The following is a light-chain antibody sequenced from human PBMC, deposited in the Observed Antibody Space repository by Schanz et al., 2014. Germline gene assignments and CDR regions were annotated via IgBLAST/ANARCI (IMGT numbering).Light chain of an antibody. V-gene: IGLV1-40*01. Sequence: QSVLTQPPSVSGAPGQRVTISCTGSSSNIGAGYDVHWYQQLPGTAPKLLIYGNNNRPSGVPDRFSGSKSGTSASLAITGLQAEDEADYYCCSYAGTYTWEFGGGTKLTVL. J-gene: IGLJ3*02. CDR3: CSYAGTYTWE. CDR1: SSNIGAGYD. CDR2: GNN.